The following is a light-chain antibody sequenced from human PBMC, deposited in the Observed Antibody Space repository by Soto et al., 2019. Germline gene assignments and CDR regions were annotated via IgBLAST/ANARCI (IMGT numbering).Light chain of an antibody. J-gene: IGLJ3*02. CDR2: GNS. CDR1: SSNIGAGYD. CDR3: QSYDSSLSGWV. Sequence: QSVLTQPPSVSGAPGQRVTISCTGSSSNIGAGYDVHWYQQLPGTAPKLLIYGNSNRPSGVPDRFSGSKSGNSASLALTGLQAEDEADYYCQSYDSSLSGWVFGGGTKLTV. V-gene: IGLV1-40*01.